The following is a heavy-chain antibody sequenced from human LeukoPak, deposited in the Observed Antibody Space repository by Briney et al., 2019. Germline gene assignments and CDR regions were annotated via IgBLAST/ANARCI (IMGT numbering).Heavy chain of an antibody. J-gene: IGHJ4*02. V-gene: IGHV1-2*02. CDR2: INPDSGGT. Sequence: ASVKVSCKASGYTFTDYYIHWVRQAPGQGLEWMGWINPDSGGTNFAQKFQGRVTMTRDTSISTAYMGLSRLRSDDTAVYYCGRDFRDSLDYWGQGTLVTVSS. CDR1: GYTFTDYY. CDR3: GRDFRDSLDY.